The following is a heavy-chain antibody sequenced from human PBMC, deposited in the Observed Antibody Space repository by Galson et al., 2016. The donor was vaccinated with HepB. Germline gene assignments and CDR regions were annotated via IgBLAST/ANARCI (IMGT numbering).Heavy chain of an antibody. D-gene: IGHD3-10*01. V-gene: IGHV1-46*01. J-gene: IGHJ6*02. CDR1: GYTFTSYY. CDR3: AREMTSALVRGVSNYYFYYGMDV. Sequence: SVKVSCKASGYTFTSYYMHWVRQAPGQGLEWMGLITPSAGSTGYAKKFPDRVTMTRDTSTSTVYMELSSLRTEDTAVYYCAREMTSALVRGVSNYYFYYGMDVWGQGTTVTVSS. CDR2: ITPSAGST.